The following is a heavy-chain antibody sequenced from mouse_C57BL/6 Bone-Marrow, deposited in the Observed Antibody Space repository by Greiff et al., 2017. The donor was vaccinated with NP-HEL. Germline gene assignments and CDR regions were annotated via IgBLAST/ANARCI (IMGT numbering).Heavy chain of an antibody. D-gene: IGHD2-4*01. V-gene: IGHV1-47*01. CDR2: FHPYNDDT. Sequence: VQRVESGAELVKPGASVKMSCKASGYTFTTYPIEWMKQNHGKSLEWIGNFHPYNDDTKYNEKFKGKATLTVEKSSSTVYLELSRLTSDDSAVYYCARGRLRPAPYFDYWGQGTTLTVSS. J-gene: IGHJ2*01. CDR3: ARGRLRPAPYFDY. CDR1: GYTFTTYP.